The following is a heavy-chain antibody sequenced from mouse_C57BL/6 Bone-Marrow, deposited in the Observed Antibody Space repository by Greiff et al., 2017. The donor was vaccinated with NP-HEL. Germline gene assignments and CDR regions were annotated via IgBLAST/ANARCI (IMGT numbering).Heavy chain of an antibody. V-gene: IGHV5-17*01. J-gene: IGHJ2*01. Sequence: EVMLVESGGGLVKPGGSLKLSCAASGFTFSDYGMHWVRQAPEKGLEWVAYISSGSSTIYYADTVKGRFTISRDNAKNTLFLQMTSLRSEDTAMYYCARGGLRVVAHYFDYWGQGTTLTVSS. CDR1: GFTFSDYG. CDR2: ISSGSSTI. CDR3: ARGGLRVVAHYFDY. D-gene: IGHD1-1*01.